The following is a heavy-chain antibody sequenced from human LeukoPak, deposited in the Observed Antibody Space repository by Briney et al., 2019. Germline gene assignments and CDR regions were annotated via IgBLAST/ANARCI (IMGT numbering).Heavy chain of an antibody. Sequence: GGSLRLPCAASGFTFSSYAMSWVRQAPGKGLEWVSAISGSGGSTYYVDSVKGRFTISRDNSKNTLYLQMNSLRAEDTAVYYCAKDNWNYGDYWGQGTLVTVSS. CDR3: AKDNWNYGDY. D-gene: IGHD1-7*01. CDR1: GFTFSSYA. CDR2: ISGSGGST. V-gene: IGHV3-23*01. J-gene: IGHJ4*02.